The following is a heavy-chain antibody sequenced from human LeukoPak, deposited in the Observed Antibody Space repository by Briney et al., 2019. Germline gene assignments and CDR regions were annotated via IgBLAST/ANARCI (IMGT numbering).Heavy chain of an antibody. V-gene: IGHV1-18*01. Sequence: ASVKVSCKTSGYTFTNYGISWVRQAPGLGLEWMGWISAYNGNTNYAQKLQGRVTMTTDTSTSTAYMELRSLRSDDTAVYYCARKRGHSSGWYKYYFDYWGQGTLVTVSS. CDR2: ISAYNGNT. CDR1: GYTFTNYG. CDR3: ARKRGHSSGWYKYYFDY. D-gene: IGHD6-19*01. J-gene: IGHJ4*02.